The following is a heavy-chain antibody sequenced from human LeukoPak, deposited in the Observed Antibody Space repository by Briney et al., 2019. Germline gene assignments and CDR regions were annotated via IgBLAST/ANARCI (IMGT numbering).Heavy chain of an antibody. Sequence: PSETLPLTCTVSGGSISSGGYYWSWIRQHPGKGLEWIGYIYYSGSTYYNPSLKSRVTISVDTSKNQFSLKLSSVTAADTAVYYCARVSLLEWLFPFDPWGQGTLVTVSS. J-gene: IGHJ5*02. V-gene: IGHV4-31*03. CDR2: IYYSGST. CDR1: GGSISSGGYY. CDR3: ARVSLLEWLFPFDP. D-gene: IGHD3-3*01.